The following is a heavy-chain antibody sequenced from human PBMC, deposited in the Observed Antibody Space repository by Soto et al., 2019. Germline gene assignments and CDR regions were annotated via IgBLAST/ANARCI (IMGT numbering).Heavy chain of an antibody. CDR2: IYHSGST. D-gene: IGHD6-13*01. V-gene: IGHV4-4*02. CDR3: ATGIAAAGDYYYYGMDV. CDR1: GGSISSSNW. Sequence: PSETLSLTCAVSGGSISSSNWWSWVRQPPGKGLEWIGEIYHSGSTNYNPSLKSRVTISVDKSKNQFSLKLSSVTAADTAVYYCATGIAAAGDYYYYGMDVWGQGTKVTVSS. J-gene: IGHJ6*02.